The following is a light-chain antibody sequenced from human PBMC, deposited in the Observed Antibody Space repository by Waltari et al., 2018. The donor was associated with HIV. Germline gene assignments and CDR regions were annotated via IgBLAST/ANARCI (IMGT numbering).Light chain of an antibody. V-gene: IGLV2-14*03. CDR2: DIN. J-gene: IGLJ2*01. Sequence: QSALTQPASVSGFLGQSINISCTGISTDSRFYQSVSWYQQHPGKIPRFIIFDINNRPSGVSDHCSGSRSGNSASLTFSGLQSGDEAHYYCASNRLDYTLIFGGGTKLTVL. CDR3: ASNRLDYTLI. CDR1: STDSRFYQS.